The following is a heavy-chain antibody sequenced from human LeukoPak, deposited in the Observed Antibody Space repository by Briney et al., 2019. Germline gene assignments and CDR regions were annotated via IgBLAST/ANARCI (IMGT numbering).Heavy chain of an antibody. Sequence: GGSLRLSCAASGFTFSSYNMNWVRQAPGKGLEWVSSISSSSSYIYYADSVKGRFTISRDNAKNSLYLQMNSLRAEDTAVYYCAGGKAVAATGRWGQGTLVTVSS. CDR1: GFTFSSYN. CDR2: ISSSSSYI. V-gene: IGHV3-21*01. CDR3: AGGKAVAATGR. J-gene: IGHJ4*02. D-gene: IGHD6-19*01.